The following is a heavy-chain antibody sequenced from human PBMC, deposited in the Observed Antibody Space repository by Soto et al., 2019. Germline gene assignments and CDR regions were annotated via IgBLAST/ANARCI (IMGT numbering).Heavy chain of an antibody. CDR2: ISGSGGST. J-gene: IGHJ6*02. CDR3: ATSWTSIAARPAYYYGMDV. V-gene: IGHV3-23*01. D-gene: IGHD6-6*01. Sequence: EVQLLESGGGLVQPGGSLRLSCAASGFTFSSYAMIWVRQAPGKGLEWVSAISGSGGSTYYADSVKGRFTISRDNSKNTLYLQMNSLRAEDTAVYYCATSWTSIAARPAYYYGMDVWGQGTTVTVSS. CDR1: GFTFSSYA.